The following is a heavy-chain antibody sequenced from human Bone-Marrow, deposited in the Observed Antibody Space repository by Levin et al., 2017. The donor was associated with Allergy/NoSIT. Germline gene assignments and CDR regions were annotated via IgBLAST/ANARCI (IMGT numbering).Heavy chain of an antibody. CDR3: AQGVR. CDR1: GFTFTGEW. D-gene: IGHD3-10*01. CDR2: IKPDGSDK. V-gene: IGHV3-7*01. J-gene: IGHJ4*02. Sequence: GGSLRLSCAASGFTFTGEWMSWVRQAPGKGPEWVANIKPDGSDKDYTDSVRGRFTISRDNGKNSLYLQMSSLRAEDTALYYCAQGVRWGQGTLVTV.